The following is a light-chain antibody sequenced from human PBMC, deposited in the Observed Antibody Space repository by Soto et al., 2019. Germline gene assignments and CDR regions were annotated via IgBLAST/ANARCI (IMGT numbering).Light chain of an antibody. J-gene: IGKJ1*01. V-gene: IGKV3-20*01. CDR3: QQYGSSGT. Sequence: EFVLTQSPGTLSLSPCDRATLSCRASQTVRNNYLAWYQQKPGQAPRLLIYGASNRATGIPDRFSGSGSGTDFTLTISRLEPEDFAVYYCQQYGSSGTFGQGTKVDIK. CDR2: GAS. CDR1: QTVRNNY.